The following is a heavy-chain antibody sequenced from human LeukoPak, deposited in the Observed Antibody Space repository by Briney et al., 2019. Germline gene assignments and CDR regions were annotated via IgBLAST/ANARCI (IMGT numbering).Heavy chain of an antibody. V-gene: IGHV3-74*01. Sequence: GGSLRLSCEASGFTFSSYWMHWVRQAPGKGLVWVSRINSDESTTTYADSVKGRFTISSDNAKKTLYLQMNSLRADDTAVYYCARGYSSGWYLFGDYWGQGTLVTVSS. J-gene: IGHJ4*02. CDR1: GFTFSSYW. D-gene: IGHD6-19*01. CDR2: INSDESTT. CDR3: ARGYSSGWYLFGDY.